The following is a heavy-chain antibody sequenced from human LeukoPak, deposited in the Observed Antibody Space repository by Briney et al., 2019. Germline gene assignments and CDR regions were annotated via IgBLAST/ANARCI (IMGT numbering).Heavy chain of an antibody. D-gene: IGHD2-21*02. CDR2: INPNSGGT. Sequence: GASVKVSCKASGYTFTGYYMHWVRQAPGQGLEWMGWINPNSGGTNYAQKFQGRVTMTRDTSISTAYMELSRLRSDDTAVYYCARVQRSYCGGDCVNFDYWGQGTLVTVSS. CDR3: ARVQRSYCGGDCVNFDY. J-gene: IGHJ4*02. V-gene: IGHV1-2*02. CDR1: GYTFTGYY.